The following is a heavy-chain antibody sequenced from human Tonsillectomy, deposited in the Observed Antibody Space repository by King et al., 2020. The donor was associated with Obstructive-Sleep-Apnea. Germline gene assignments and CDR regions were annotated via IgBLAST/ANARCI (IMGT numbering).Heavy chain of an antibody. Sequence: VQLVESGGGLVTPGGSLRLSCAASGFTFSTYTMNWVRQAPGKGLEWVSSISGSSTVVFDADSVKGRFTISRDNAKNSLYLQMNSLRGEDTAVYYCARSEGSCGWGSYDYWGPGTLVTLSS. V-gene: IGHV3-21*01. CDR2: ISGSSTVV. J-gene: IGHJ4*02. CDR3: ARSEGSCGWGSYDY. D-gene: IGHD3-10*01. CDR1: GFTFSTYT.